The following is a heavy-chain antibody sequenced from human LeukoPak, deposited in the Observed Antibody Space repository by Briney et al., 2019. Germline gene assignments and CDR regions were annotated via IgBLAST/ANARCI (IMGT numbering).Heavy chain of an antibody. D-gene: IGHD1/OR15-1a*01. CDR3: ARGNYWDTGYYLDY. CDR2: ISSSGSTI. CDR1: GFTFSSYE. V-gene: IGHV3-48*03. J-gene: IGHJ4*02. Sequence: GGSLRLSCAASGFTFSSYEMNWVRQAPGKGLEWVSYISSSGSTIYYADSVKGRFTISRDNAKNSLYLQMNSLRAEDTAAYYCARGNYWDTGYYLDYWGQGTLVTVSS.